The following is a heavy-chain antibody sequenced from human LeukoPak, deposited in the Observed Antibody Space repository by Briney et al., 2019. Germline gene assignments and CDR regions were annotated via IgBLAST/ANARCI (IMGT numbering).Heavy chain of an antibody. V-gene: IGHV1-2*02. CDR2: INPNSGGT. CDR1: GYTFTGYY. D-gene: IGHD3-16*02. Sequence: GASVKVSCKASGYTFTGYYISCVRQAPGQGLEWMGWINPNSGGTNYAQKFQGRVTMTRDTSISTAYMELSRLRSDDTAVYYCARGGRLRLGELSFDYWGQGTLVTVSS. CDR3: ARGGRLRLGELSFDY. J-gene: IGHJ4*02.